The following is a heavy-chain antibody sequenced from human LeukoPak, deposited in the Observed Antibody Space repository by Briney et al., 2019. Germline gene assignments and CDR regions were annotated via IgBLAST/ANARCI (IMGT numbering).Heavy chain of an antibody. CDR2: IIPIFGTA. Sequence: ASVKVSCKASGGTFSSYAISWVRQAPGQGLEWMGGIIPIFGTANYAQKFQGRVTITADESTSIVYMELSSLRSEDTAVYYCAREGTMVRGVTHYYYMDVWGKGTTVTISS. V-gene: IGHV1-69*13. D-gene: IGHD3-10*01. J-gene: IGHJ6*03. CDR3: AREGTMVRGVTHYYYMDV. CDR1: GGTFSSYA.